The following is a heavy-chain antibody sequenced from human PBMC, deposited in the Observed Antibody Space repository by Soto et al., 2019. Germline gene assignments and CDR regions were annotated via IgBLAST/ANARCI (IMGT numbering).Heavy chain of an antibody. CDR3: AGTSLGYCSGGSCPLVFDI. CDR1: GFTFSSYA. CDR2: ISGSGGST. D-gene: IGHD2-15*01. Sequence: EVQLLESGGGLVQPGGSLRLSCAASGFTFSSYAMSWVRQAPGKGLEWVSAISGSGGSTYYADSVKGRFTISRDSSKNTLYLQMNSLRAEDTAVYYCAGTSLGYCSGGSCPLVFDIWGQGTMVTASS. V-gene: IGHV3-23*01. J-gene: IGHJ3*02.